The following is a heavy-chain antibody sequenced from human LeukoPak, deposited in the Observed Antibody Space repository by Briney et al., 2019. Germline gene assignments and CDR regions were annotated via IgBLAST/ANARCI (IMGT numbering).Heavy chain of an antibody. D-gene: IGHD3-10*01. J-gene: IGHJ5*02. CDR3: AKSRGPGSHWFDP. Sequence: PGGSLRLSCAASGFTFSSYALSWVCQAPGKGLEWVSTLSDNTYYADSVRGRFTISSDNSKNTLYLQMNSLRDEDTALYFCAKSRGPGSHWFDPWGQGTLVTVSS. V-gene: IGHV3-23*01. CDR1: GFTFSSYA. CDR2: LSDNT.